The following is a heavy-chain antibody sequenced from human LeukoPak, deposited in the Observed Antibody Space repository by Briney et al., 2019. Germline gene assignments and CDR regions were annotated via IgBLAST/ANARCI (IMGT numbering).Heavy chain of an antibody. CDR2: ISSSTTYI. D-gene: IGHD4-17*01. CDR3: ARSGDYGDYGGSTDAFDF. J-gene: IGHJ3*01. Sequence: GGSLRLSCGASGFTFSTYSMNWVRRAPGMGLEWVSSISSSTTYIYYADSMKGRFTVSRDDAKNSLYLQMHSLRAEDTAVYYCARSGDYGDYGGSTDAFDFWGQGTMVTVSS. CDR1: GFTFSTYS. V-gene: IGHV3-21*01.